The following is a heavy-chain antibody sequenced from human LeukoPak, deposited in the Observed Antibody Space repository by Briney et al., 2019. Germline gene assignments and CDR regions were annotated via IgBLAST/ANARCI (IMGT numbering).Heavy chain of an antibody. Sequence: PGGSLRLSCAASGFTFSSYAMSWIRQAPGKGLEWVSYISSSGSTIYYADSVKGRFTISRDNAKNSLYLQMNSLRAEDTAVYYCARGGTYSRVLYFQHWGQGTLVTVSS. V-gene: IGHV3-11*01. J-gene: IGHJ1*01. CDR1: GFTFSSYA. CDR3: ARGGTYSRVLYFQH. D-gene: IGHD6-13*01. CDR2: ISSSGSTI.